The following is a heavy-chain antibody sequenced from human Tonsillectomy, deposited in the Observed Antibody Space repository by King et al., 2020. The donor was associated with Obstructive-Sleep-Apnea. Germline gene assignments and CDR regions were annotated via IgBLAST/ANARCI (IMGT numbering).Heavy chain of an antibody. V-gene: IGHV4-59*01. D-gene: IGHD1-1*01. CDR3: ARENWXAQXYYFDY. Sequence: QLQESGPGLVKPSETLSLTCAVSGGSISSYYWSWIRQPPGKGLEWIGYIYYSGSTSYNPSLKSRVTISVDTSKNQFSLNLNSVTAADTAVYYCARENWXAQXYYFDYWGQGXLVTVXX. CDR1: GGSISSYY. CDR2: IYYSGST. J-gene: IGHJ4*02.